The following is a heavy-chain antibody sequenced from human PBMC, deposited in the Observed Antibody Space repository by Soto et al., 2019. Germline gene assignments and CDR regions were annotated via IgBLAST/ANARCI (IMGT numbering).Heavy chain of an antibody. CDR3: AIAQGYYDGSGYYFFDY. J-gene: IGHJ4*02. CDR2: IIPIFGTA. D-gene: IGHD3-22*01. V-gene: IGHV1-69*01. CDR1: GGTFSSYA. Sequence: QVQLVQSGAEVKKPGSSVKVSCKASGGTFSSYAISWVRQAPGQGLEWMGGIIPIFGTANYAQKFQGRVTITADESTSTAYMELSSLRSEYTAVYYCAIAQGYYDGSGYYFFDYWGQGTLVTVSS.